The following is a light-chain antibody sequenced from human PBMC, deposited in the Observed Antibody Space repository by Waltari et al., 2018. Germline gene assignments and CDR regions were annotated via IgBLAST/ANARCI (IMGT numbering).Light chain of an antibody. CDR3: HHYYIPPLT. J-gene: IGKJ5*01. CDR2: WAS. Sequence: DIVLTQSPDSLAVSLGERATINCKSSQSLLSSFNSKTYIAWYQQKPGQPPKLLINWASFRGSGVPERFSGSGSETDFTLTISSLQAEDVAVYYCHHYYIPPLTFGQGTRLEIK. CDR1: QSLLSSFNSKTY. V-gene: IGKV4-1*01.